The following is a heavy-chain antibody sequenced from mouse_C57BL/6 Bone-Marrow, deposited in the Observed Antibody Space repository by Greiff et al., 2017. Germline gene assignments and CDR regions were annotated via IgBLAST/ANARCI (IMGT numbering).Heavy chain of an antibody. CDR1: GYTFTDYY. Sequence: EVQLQQSGPVLVKPGASVKMSCKASGYTFTDYYMNWVKQSHGKSLEWIGVINPYNGGTSYNQKFKGKATLTVDKSSSTAYMELNSLTSEDSAVYYCARGLRFWFAYWGQGPLVTVSA. D-gene: IGHD1-1*01. V-gene: IGHV1-19*01. CDR2: INPYNGGT. J-gene: IGHJ3*01. CDR3: ARGLRFWFAY.